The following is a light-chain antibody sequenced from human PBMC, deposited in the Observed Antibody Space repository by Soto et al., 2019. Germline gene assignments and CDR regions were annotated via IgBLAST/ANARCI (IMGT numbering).Light chain of an antibody. CDR1: QSVSSF. V-gene: IGKV3-11*01. J-gene: IGKJ4*01. Sequence: EMVLTQSPATLSLSPGDTATLSCSASQSVSSFLAWYQQKPGQAPRLLIYDASNRATGIPVRFSGSGSGTDFTLTISSLEPEDFAVYYCQQRSNWPPPLTFGGGTKVEIK. CDR2: DAS. CDR3: QQRSNWPPPLT.